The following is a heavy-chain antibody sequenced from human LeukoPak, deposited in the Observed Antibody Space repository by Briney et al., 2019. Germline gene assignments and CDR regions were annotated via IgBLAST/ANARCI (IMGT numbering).Heavy chain of an antibody. CDR1: GGSISSYY. V-gene: IGHV4-59*01. CDR3: ARRGGSLLGAFDI. D-gene: IGHD1-26*01. CDR2: IYYNERP. Sequence: SETLSLTCTVSGGSISSYYWSWIRQPPGRGLECIGYIYYNERPNYNPSLKSRVTISVDTSKNQFSLKLTSVTAAGTAVYYCARRGGSLLGAFDIWGQGTMVTVSS. J-gene: IGHJ3*02.